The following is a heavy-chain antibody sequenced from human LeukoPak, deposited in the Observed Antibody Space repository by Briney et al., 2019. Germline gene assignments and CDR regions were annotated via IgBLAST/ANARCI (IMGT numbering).Heavy chain of an antibody. J-gene: IGHJ2*01. CDR3: ARLGGDTYYFGSASYPNWYFDL. D-gene: IGHD3-10*01. CDR1: GYTFTSYW. Sequence: GESLKISCQASGYTFTSYWIGWVRQMPGKGLECMGIIYHDDSDTTYSPSFQGQATISADKSFSTAYLQWSSLKASDTAIYYCARLGGDTYYFGSASYPNWYFDLWGRGTLVTVSS. CDR2: IYHDDSDT. V-gene: IGHV5-51*01.